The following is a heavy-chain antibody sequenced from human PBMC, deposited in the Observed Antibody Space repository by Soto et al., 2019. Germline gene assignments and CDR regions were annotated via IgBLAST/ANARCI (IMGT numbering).Heavy chain of an antibody. V-gene: IGHV1-69*01. Sequence: QVQLVQSGAEVKKPGSSVRVSCKASGGSFTHYAINWVRQAPGQGLEWMGGIIPVCNKTSYAQNFQGRLPITTTETITSAYMNLSGLMSDETAVYYCARIEAVTSSQGYNFYGMEVWGPGTTVTVSS. J-gene: IGHJ6*02. CDR2: IIPVCNKT. CDR1: GGSFTHYA. CDR3: ARIEAVTSSQGYNFYGMEV. D-gene: IGHD2-21*02.